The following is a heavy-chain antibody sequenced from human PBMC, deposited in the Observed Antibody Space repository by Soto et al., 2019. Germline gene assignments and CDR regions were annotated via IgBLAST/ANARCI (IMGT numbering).Heavy chain of an antibody. CDR3: AKISALYYYDSSGYYLGIDY. Sequence: GGSLRLSCAASGFTFSSYGMHWVRQAPGKGLEWVAVISYDGSNKYYADSVKGRFTISRDNSKNTLYLQMNSLRAEDTAVYYCAKISALYYYDSSGYYLGIDYWGQGTLVTVSS. J-gene: IGHJ4*02. D-gene: IGHD3-22*01. V-gene: IGHV3-30*18. CDR1: GFTFSSYG. CDR2: ISYDGSNK.